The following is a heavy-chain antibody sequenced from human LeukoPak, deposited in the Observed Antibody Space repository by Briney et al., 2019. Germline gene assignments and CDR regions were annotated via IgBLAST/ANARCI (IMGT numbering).Heavy chain of an antibody. CDR1: GFTFSDYY. V-gene: IGHV3-11*01. Sequence: GGSLRLSCAASGFTFSDYYMSWIRQAPGKGLEWVSYISSSGSTIYYADSVKGRFTISRDNAKNSLYLQMNSLRAEDTAVYYCARAAGDGYNSSPFDYWGQGTLVTVSS. CDR3: ARAAGDGYNSSPFDY. CDR2: ISSSGSTI. J-gene: IGHJ4*02. D-gene: IGHD5-24*01.